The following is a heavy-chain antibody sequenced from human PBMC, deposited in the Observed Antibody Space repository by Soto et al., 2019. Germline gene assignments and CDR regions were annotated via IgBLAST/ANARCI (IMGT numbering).Heavy chain of an antibody. V-gene: IGHV3-23*01. D-gene: IGHD2-2*01. CDR3: AKSPRRGYEPPWHY. J-gene: IGHJ4*02. CDR2: ISGSGDNT. Sequence: EVQLLESGGRLVQPGGSLRLSCAASGFIFSTDALNWVRQAPGKGLEWVSGISGSGDNTYYADSVKGRFTISRDNSKNTLYLQMNYVRVEDTAVYYCAKSPRRGYEPPWHYWGQGTLVTVSS. CDR1: GFIFSTDA.